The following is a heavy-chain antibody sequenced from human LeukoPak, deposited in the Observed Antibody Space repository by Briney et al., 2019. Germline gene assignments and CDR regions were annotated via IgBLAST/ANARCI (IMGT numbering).Heavy chain of an antibody. J-gene: IGHJ6*03. D-gene: IGHD3-10*01. CDR2: IVVGSGNT. V-gene: IGHV1-58*02. CDR3: ARSGGHYYYYYYMDV. CDR1: GFTFTSSA. Sequence: SVKVSCKASGFTFTSSAMQWVRQARGQRLEWIGWIVVGSGNTNNAQKFQERVTITRDMSTSTAYMELSSLRSEDTAVYYCARSGGHYYYYYYMDVWGKGTTVTISS.